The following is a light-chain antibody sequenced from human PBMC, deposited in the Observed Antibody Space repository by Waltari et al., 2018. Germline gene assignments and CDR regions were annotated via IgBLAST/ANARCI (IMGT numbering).Light chain of an antibody. CDR1: SSNIGTNY. Sequence: QSVLTQPPSVSAAPRQKVTISCPGSSSNIGTNYVSWYQQFPGTAPKLLIYDNKERPSGIPDRFSGSKSATSATLAITGLQTGDEADYYCATWDSSLSAYVFGTGTKVSVL. J-gene: IGLJ1*01. CDR3: ATWDSSLSAYV. V-gene: IGLV1-51*01. CDR2: DNK.